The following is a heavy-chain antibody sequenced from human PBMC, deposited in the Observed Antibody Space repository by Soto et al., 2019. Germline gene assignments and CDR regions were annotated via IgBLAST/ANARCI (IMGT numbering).Heavy chain of an antibody. J-gene: IGHJ5*02. D-gene: IGHD3-10*01. CDR3: ARMATLGSLNWFDP. CDR1: GYSFTNND. V-gene: IGHV1-8*01. Sequence: ASVKVSCKASGYSFTNNDVSWVRQATGQVLEWMGLMNPGSGDTGYAQKFQGRVTMTRDISIATAYMELSSLTSDDTAIYYCARMATLGSLNWFDPWGQGTLVTVSS. CDR2: MNPGSGDT.